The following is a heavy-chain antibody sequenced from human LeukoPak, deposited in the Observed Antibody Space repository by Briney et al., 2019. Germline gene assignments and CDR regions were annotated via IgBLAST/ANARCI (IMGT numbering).Heavy chain of an antibody. CDR3: AKSKYLGGSYDY. D-gene: IGHD3-10*01. Sequence: GGSLRLSCVASGFTFTNYWMTWVRQAPGKGLEWVSGISWNSDMIGYADSVKGRFTISRDNAKNSLYLQMNSLRAEDMALYYCAKSKYLGGSYDYWGQGTLVTVSS. J-gene: IGHJ4*02. CDR2: ISWNSDMI. CDR1: GFTFTNYW. V-gene: IGHV3-9*03.